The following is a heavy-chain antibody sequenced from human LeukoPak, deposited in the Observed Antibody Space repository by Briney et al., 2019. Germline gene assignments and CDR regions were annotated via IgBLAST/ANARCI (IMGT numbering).Heavy chain of an antibody. CDR1: GFTFSDYS. CDR2: ISTRGSYI. Sequence: GGSLRLSCIASGFTFSDYSFNWVRQAPGKGLEWVSCISTRGSYIYYADSVKGRFTISRDNARNSVNLQLNSLRVEDTALYYCARGRGWVDHWGQGTLVTVSS. V-gene: IGHV3-21*06. J-gene: IGHJ4*02. CDR3: ARGRGWVDH. D-gene: IGHD3-16*01.